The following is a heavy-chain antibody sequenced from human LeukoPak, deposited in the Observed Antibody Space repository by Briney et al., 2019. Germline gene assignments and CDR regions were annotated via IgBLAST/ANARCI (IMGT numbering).Heavy chain of an antibody. CDR3: ARDTYNYGSSAYYFDY. Sequence: PSETLSLTCTVSGVSISSYSWSWIRQPAGKELDWIGRLYTSGSTNYNPSLKSRVTMSVDTSKNQFSLKLSSVTAADTAVYYCARDTYNYGSSAYYFDYWGQGTLVTVSS. CDR1: GVSISSYS. V-gene: IGHV4-4*07. J-gene: IGHJ4*02. D-gene: IGHD5-18*01. CDR2: LYTSGST.